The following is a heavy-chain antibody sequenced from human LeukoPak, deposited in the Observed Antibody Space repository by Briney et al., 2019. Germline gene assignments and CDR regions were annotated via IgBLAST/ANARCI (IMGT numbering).Heavy chain of an antibody. CDR1: GGYISRGTHY. V-gene: IGHV4-39*01. D-gene: IGHD6-13*01. CDR3: ARHLGSTWYEGLDY. J-gene: IGHJ4*02. Sequence: PSETLSLTCIVSGGYISRGTHYCGWIRQPPGKGMEWIGSIFYSGSTYYNPSLKSRVTISVDTSKNQFSLKLSSVTAADTAVYYCARHLGSTWYEGLDYWGQGTLVTVSS. CDR2: IFYSGST.